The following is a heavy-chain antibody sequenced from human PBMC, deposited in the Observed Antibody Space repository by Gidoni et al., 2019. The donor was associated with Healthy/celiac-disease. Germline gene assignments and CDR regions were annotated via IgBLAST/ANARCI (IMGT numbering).Heavy chain of an antibody. Sequence: QVQLVQSGAEVKKPGSSVKVSCKASGGTFSSYAISWVRQAPGQGLEWMGGIIPIFGTANYAQKFQGRVTITADESTSKAYKELSSLRSEDTAVYCCARDLRVRGMATNYWFDPWGQGTLVTVSS. CDR1: GGTFSSYA. V-gene: IGHV1-69*01. J-gene: IGHJ5*02. CDR3: ARDLRVRGMATNYWFDP. D-gene: IGHD5-12*01. CDR2: IIPIFGTA.